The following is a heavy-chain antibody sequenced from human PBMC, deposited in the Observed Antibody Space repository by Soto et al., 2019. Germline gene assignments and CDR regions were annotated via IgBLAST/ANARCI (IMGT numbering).Heavy chain of an antibody. CDR3: AKGGRQWLVTSDFNY. V-gene: IGHV3-30*18. Sequence: VQLVESGGGVVQPGRSLRLSCAASGFTFSDYAMHWVRQAPGKGLEWVAVVSHDGRNTHYADYVKGRFTISRDSSKNTDSLETTSLRAGDTAVYYCAKGGRQWLVTSDFNYWGQGALVTVSS. D-gene: IGHD6-19*01. CDR2: VSHDGRNT. J-gene: IGHJ4*02. CDR1: GFTFSDYA.